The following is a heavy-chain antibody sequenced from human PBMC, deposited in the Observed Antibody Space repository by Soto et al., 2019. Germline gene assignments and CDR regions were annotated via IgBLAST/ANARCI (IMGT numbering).Heavy chain of an antibody. Sequence: XXTLSLPCTVSGGSISSYYWSWILQPPGKGLEWIGYIYYSGSTNYNPSLKSRVTISVDTSKNQFSLKLSSVTAADTAVYYCARSYGSGHPHYYGMDVWGQGTTVTVSS. J-gene: IGHJ6*02. CDR1: GGSISSYY. D-gene: IGHD3-10*01. CDR3: ARSYGSGHPHYYGMDV. CDR2: IYYSGST. V-gene: IGHV4-59*01.